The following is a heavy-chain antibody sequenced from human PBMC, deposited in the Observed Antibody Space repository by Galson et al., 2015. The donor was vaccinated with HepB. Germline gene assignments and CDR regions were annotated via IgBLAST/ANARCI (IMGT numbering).Heavy chain of an antibody. CDR3: ARDLRTRIRGYSFDY. CDR2: INPSGGST. CDR1: GYTFTSYY. D-gene: IGHD5-18*01. V-gene: IGHV1-46*03. Sequence: SCKASGYTFTSYYMHWVRQAPGQGLEWMGIINPSGGSTSYAQKFQGRVTMTRDTSTSTVYMELSSLRSEDTAVYYCARDLRTRIRGYSFDYWGQGTLVTVSS. J-gene: IGHJ4*02.